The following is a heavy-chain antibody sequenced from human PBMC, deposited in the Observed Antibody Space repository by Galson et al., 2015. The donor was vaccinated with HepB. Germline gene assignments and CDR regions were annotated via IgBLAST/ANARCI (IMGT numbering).Heavy chain of an antibody. J-gene: IGHJ4*02. Sequence: SVKVSCKASGYIFTSYGISWVRQAPGQGLEWMGWISAYNGNTNSAQKVQGRLTMTTDTSTNTAYMELRSLSSDDTAVYFCASYWDYYGSGSSFFDYWGQETMVTVSS. CDR1: GYIFTSYG. D-gene: IGHD3-10*01. CDR3: ASYWDYYGSGSSFFDY. CDR2: ISAYNGNT. V-gene: IGHV1-18*01.